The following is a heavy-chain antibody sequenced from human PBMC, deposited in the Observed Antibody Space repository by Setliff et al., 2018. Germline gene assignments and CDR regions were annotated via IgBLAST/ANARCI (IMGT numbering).Heavy chain of an antibody. V-gene: IGHV1-18*01. CDR1: NYTFINYG. D-gene: IGHD3-16*02. CDR3: ARDPLYRENLSRVFDF. J-gene: IGHJ3*01. CDR2: ISGSSGDA. Sequence: GSVKVSCKASNYTFINYGMSWVRQIPGHGLEWMGWISGSSGDASYAQKFQGRVTMTTDTSTTTAYMELRSLRSDDTAVYYCARDPLYRENLSRVFDFWGQGTMVTVSS.